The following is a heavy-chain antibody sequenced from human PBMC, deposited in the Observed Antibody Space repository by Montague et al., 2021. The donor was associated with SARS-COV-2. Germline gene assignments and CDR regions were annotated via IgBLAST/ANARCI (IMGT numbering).Heavy chain of an antibody. Sequence: SETLSLTCTVSGASISSSYFRWIRHPPGTALESIGLIYFSESSISNPSPKTRISISVDTSKNQFSLQLSSVTAADTAVHYCARTYYDILTGYYNRGAFDIWGQVTMVTVSS. CDR2: IYFSESS. CDR1: GASISSSY. J-gene: IGHJ3*02. V-gene: IGHV4-59*08. CDR3: ARTYYDILTGYYNRGAFDI. D-gene: IGHD3-9*01.